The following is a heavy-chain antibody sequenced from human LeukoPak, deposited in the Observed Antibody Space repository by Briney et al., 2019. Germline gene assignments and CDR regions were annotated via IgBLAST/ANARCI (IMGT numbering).Heavy chain of an antibody. CDR2: IWYDGNNK. J-gene: IGHJ4*02. D-gene: IGHD2-2*01. Sequence: GGSLRLSCAASGFTFSSYGMHWVRQAPGKGLEWVAVIWYDGNNKYYADSVKGRFTISRDNSKNTLYLQMNSLRAEDTAVYYCARGVVVVVPAATYFDYWGQGTLVTVSS. V-gene: IGHV3-33*01. CDR3: ARGVVVVVPAATYFDY. CDR1: GFTFSSYG.